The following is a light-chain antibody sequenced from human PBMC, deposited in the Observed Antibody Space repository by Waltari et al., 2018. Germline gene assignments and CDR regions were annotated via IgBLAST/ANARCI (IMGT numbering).Light chain of an antibody. CDR3: QHRRT. Sequence: EIVLTQSPATLSLSPGEKATLSCRASQSVSNYLAWYQQKPGHAPRLLLYDASNRATSSPSRYSGSGSGTDFTLTISSLTPQDFAVYYCQHRRTFGQCTQVEIK. V-gene: IGKV3-11*01. CDR2: DAS. CDR1: QSVSNY. J-gene: IGKJ1*01.